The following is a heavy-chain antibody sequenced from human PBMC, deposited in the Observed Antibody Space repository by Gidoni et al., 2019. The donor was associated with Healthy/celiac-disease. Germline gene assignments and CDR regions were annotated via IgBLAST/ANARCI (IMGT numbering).Heavy chain of an antibody. J-gene: IGHJ4*02. CDR2: IKSKTDGGTT. CDR3: TTGLVVPAAIVPDFDY. V-gene: IGHV3-15*01. Sequence: EVQLVESGGGLVKPGGSLRLSCAASGSTFSNAWMSWVRQAPGKGLEWVGRIKSKTDGGTTDYAAPVKGRFTISRDDSKNTLYLQMNSLKTEDTAVYYCTTGLVVPAAIVPDFDYWGQGTLVTVSS. CDR1: GSTFSNAW. D-gene: IGHD2-2*02.